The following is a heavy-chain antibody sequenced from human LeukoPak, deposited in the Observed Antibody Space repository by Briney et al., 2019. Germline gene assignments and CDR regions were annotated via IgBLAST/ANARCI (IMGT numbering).Heavy chain of an antibody. CDR3: AREGSSSWYRPFDY. Sequence: SVKVSCKASGGTFSSYAISWVRQAPGQGLEWMGRIIPILGIANYAQKSRGRVTITADKSTSTAYMELSSLRSEDTAVYYCAREGSSSWYRPFDYWGQGTLVTVSS. J-gene: IGHJ4*02. V-gene: IGHV1-69*04. CDR1: GGTFSSYA. D-gene: IGHD6-13*01. CDR2: IIPILGIA.